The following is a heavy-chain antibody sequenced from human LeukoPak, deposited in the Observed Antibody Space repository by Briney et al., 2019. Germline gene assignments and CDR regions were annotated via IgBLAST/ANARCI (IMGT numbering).Heavy chain of an antibody. CDR1: GYTFTSYG. V-gene: IGHV1-18*01. D-gene: IGHD3-22*01. CDR2: ISAYNGNT. J-gene: IGHJ4*02. CDR3: ARVGYYDSSGYYTTFDY. Sequence: ASVKVSCKASGYTFTSYGISWVRQAPGQGLEWMGWISAYNGNTNYAQKLQGRVTMTTDTSTSTAYMELSSLRSEDTAVYYCARVGYYDSSGYYTTFDYWGQGTLVTVSS.